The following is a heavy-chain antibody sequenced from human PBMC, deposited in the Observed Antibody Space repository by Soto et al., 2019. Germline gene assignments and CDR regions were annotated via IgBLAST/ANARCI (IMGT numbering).Heavy chain of an antibody. Sequence: QVQLVQSGAEVKKPGSSVKVSCKASGGTFSSYAISWVRQAPGQGLEWMGGIIPIFGTANYAQKFQGRVTITADESTSTAYMELSSLRSEDTAVYYCARDNLPVGISTTSNDAFDIWGQGTMVTLSS. CDR2: IIPIFGTA. CDR3: ARDNLPVGISTTSNDAFDI. V-gene: IGHV1-69*12. CDR1: GGTFSSYA. J-gene: IGHJ3*02. D-gene: IGHD2-2*01.